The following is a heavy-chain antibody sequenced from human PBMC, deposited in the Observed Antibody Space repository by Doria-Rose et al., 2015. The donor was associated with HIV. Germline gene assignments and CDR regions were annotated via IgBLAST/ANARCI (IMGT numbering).Heavy chain of an antibody. CDR2: NFSDDER. CDR1: GVSLSSPGMG. D-gene: IGHD6-13*01. Sequence: SGPVLVKPTETLTLTCTVSGVSLSSPGMGVGWTRQPPGKALEWLANNFSDDERSYKTSLKSRLTISRGTSKSQVVLTMTDMDPVDTATYYCARIKSSRWYHKYYFDFWGQGTLVIVSA. CDR3: ARIKSSRWYHKYYFDF. J-gene: IGHJ4*02. V-gene: IGHV2-26*01.